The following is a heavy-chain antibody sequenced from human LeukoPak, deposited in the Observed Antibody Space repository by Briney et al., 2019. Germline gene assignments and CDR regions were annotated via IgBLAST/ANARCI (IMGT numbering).Heavy chain of an antibody. D-gene: IGHD6-6*01. CDR1: GFTFSGFW. J-gene: IGHJ3*01. CDR3: ARSSYSSSSSV. V-gene: IGHV3-7*03. Sequence: GGSLRLSCAVSGFTFSGFWMSWSRQAPGKGLEWVASINSDGSEGYYADVVKGRFTIYRDNAKNSLYLQINSLRAEDTAVYYCARSSYSSSSSVWGQGTMVTVSS. CDR2: INSDGSEG.